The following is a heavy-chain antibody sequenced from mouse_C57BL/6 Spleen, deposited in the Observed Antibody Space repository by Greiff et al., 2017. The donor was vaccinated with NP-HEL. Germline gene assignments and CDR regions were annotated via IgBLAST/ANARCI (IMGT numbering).Heavy chain of an antibody. CDR1: GYTFTSYW. CDR2: IHPNSGST. CDR3: ARSSYDAMDY. Sequence: VKLQQPGAELVKPGASVKLSCKASGYTFTSYWMHWVKQRPGQGLEWIGMIHPNSGSTNYNEKFKSKATLTVDKSSSTAYMQLSSLTSEDSAVYYCARSSYDAMDYWGQGTSVTVSS. J-gene: IGHJ4*01. D-gene: IGHD1-1*01. V-gene: IGHV1-64*01.